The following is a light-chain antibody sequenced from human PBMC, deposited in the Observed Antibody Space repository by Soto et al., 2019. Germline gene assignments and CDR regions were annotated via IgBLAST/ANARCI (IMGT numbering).Light chain of an antibody. CDR2: GAY. CDR1: QSISSRF. J-gene: IGKJ5*01. V-gene: IGKV3-20*01. Sequence: EIVWTQSPGILSLAPVEIASLSWCASQSISSRFLAWYQQKPGQAPRLLIYGAYSRANGIPDRFSGTGSETDFTLTISRLEHEDFAVYYCQQYDNSPITFGQGTRLEIK. CDR3: QQYDNSPIT.